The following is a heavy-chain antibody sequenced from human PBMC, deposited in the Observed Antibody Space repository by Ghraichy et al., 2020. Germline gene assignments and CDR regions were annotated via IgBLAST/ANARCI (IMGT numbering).Heavy chain of an antibody. D-gene: IGHD1-14*01. V-gene: IGHV4-39*01. J-gene: IGHJ4*02. Sequence: SETLSLTCSVSGGFISSSSYYWGWIRQPPGKGLEWIGSIYYSGSTYYNPSLKSRVTISVDTSKNQFSLKLSSVTAADTAVYYCARGDGTTSDFDYWGQGTLVTVSS. CDR2: IYYSGST. CDR3: ARGDGTTSDFDY. CDR1: GGFISSSSYY.